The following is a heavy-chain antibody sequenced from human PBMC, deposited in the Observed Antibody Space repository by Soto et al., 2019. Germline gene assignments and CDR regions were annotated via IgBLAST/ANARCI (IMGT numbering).Heavy chain of an antibody. J-gene: IGHJ3*01. D-gene: IGHD3-3*01. CDR1: EDTFVSYA. CDR2: VVPILGST. CDR3: ARGEPFILVLEL. V-gene: IGHV1-69*06. Sequence: QVQLVQSGAEVKKPGSSVKVSCKDSEDTFVSYAINWVRQAPGQGLEWMGGVVPILGSTNYAQTFQGRVTFTADKSTNTAYMELSSLRSQDTAMYYCARGEPFILVLELWGQGTMVIVSS.